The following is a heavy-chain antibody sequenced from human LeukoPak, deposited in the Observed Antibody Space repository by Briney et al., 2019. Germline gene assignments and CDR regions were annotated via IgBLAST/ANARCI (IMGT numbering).Heavy chain of an antibody. CDR2: IDWDDDK. J-gene: IGHJ4*02. CDR1: GFSLSTSGMC. Sequence: SGPALAKPTQTLTLTCTFSGFSLSTSGMCVSWIRQPPGQALEWLARIDWDDDKYYSTSLKTRLTISKDTSKNQVVLTMTNMDPVDTATYYCARGPTATVTSFDYWGQGTLVTVSS. CDR3: ARGPTATVTSFDY. V-gene: IGHV2-70*11. D-gene: IGHD4-17*01.